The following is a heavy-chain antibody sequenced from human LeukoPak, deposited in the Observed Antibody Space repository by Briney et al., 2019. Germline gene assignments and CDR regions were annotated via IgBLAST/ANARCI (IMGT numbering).Heavy chain of an antibody. CDR1: GGSIGSYY. V-gene: IGHV4-59*08. CDR3: ARHADSGFGELAFDY. CDR2: IYDSGRT. J-gene: IGHJ4*02. Sequence: SETLSLTCIVSGGSIGSYYWSWVRQPPGKGLEWIGYIYDSGRTNYNPSLKSRVTISVDTSKNQFSLKLSSVTAADTAIYYCARHADSGFGELAFDYWGQGTLVTVSS. D-gene: IGHD3-10*01.